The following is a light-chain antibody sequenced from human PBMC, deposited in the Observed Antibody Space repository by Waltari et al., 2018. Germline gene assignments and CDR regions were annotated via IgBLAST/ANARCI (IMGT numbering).Light chain of an antibody. Sequence: QSALTQPASVSGSPGQSITIPCPGASSDYSNSACLYQHHPGKAPKLMIYYVSNRPSGVSNRFSGSKSGSTASLTISGLQAEDEADYYCSVKRGSNTVVFGGGTKLTVL. CDR2: YVS. V-gene: IGLV2-14*03. CDR3: SVKRGSNTVV. J-gene: IGLJ2*01. CDR1: SSDYSNS.